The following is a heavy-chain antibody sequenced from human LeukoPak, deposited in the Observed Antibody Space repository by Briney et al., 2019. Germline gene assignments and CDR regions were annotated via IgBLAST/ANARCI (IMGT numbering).Heavy chain of an antibody. V-gene: IGHV1-46*01. D-gene: IGHD2-15*01. J-gene: IGHJ4*02. Sequence: ASVKVSCKASGGTFSSYAISWVRQAPGQGLEWMGIINPSGGSTSYAQKFQGRVTMTEDTSTDTAYMELSSLRSEDTAVYYCATASSGGSGYYFDYWGQGTLVTVSS. CDR1: GGTFSSYA. CDR2: INPSGGST. CDR3: ATASSGGSGYYFDY.